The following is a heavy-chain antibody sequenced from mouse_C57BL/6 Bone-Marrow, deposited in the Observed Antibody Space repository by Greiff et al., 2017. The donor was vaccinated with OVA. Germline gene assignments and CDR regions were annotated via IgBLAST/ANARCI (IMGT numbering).Heavy chain of an antibody. V-gene: IGHV1-26*01. CDR3: ARSPYYDYDGWYFDV. D-gene: IGHD2-4*01. CDR1: GYTFTDYY. Sequence: EVQLQQSGPELVKPGASVKISCKASGYTFTDYYMNWVKQSHGKSLEWIGAINPNNGGTSYNQKFKGKATLTVDKSSSTAYMELRILTSEDAAVYYCARSPYYDYDGWYFDVWGTGTTVTVSS. CDR2: INPNNGGT. J-gene: IGHJ1*03.